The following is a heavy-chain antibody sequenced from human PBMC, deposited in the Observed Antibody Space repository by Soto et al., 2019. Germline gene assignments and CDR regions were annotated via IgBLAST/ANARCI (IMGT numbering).Heavy chain of an antibody. CDR2: ISASGDNT. CDR1: GFSISNI. Sequence: GGSLRLSCSASGFSISNIMHWVRHAPGKGLESVSAISASGDNTYYADSVKGRFTISRDNSKNTLYLQVTSLRAEDTAVYYCMKYRFPRYHFSFWALRTPVTVSS. D-gene: IGHD1-20*01. CDR3: MKYRFPRYHFSF. J-gene: IGHJ1*01. V-gene: IGHV3-64D*06.